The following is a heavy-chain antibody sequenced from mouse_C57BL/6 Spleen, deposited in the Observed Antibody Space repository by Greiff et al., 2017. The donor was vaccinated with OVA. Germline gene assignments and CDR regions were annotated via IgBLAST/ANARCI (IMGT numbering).Heavy chain of an antibody. CDR3: ARYGNYVWYFDV. Sequence: VQLQQPGAELVKPGASVKLSCKASGYTFTSYWMQWVKQRPGQGLEWIGEIDPSDSYTNYNQKFKGKATLTVDTSSSTAYMQLSSLTSEDSAVYYCARYGNYVWYFDVWGTGTTVTVSS. J-gene: IGHJ1*03. V-gene: IGHV1-50*01. D-gene: IGHD2-1*01. CDR1: GYTFTSYW. CDR2: IDPSDSYT.